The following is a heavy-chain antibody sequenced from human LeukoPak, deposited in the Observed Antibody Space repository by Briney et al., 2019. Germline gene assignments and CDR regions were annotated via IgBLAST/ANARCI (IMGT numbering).Heavy chain of an antibody. CDR2: IYQSGST. Sequence: AETLSLTCTVSGYSISSGYYWGWIRQPPGNGLEWIGRIYQSGSTYYNPSLKSRVTISVDTSKNQFSLKLSSVTAEDTAVYYCARDPEYSRRYYVFDYWGQGTLVTVSS. D-gene: IGHD1-26*01. J-gene: IGHJ4*02. V-gene: IGHV4-38-2*02. CDR1: GYSISSGYY. CDR3: ARDPEYSRRYYVFDY.